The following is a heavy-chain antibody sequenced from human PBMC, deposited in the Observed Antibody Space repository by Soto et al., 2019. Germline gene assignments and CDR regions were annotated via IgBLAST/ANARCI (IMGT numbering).Heavy chain of an antibody. CDR1: GYTLTELS. V-gene: IGHV1-24*01. CDR3: ATGHGYSGSYKY. J-gene: IGHJ4*02. CDR2: FDPEDGET. D-gene: IGHD1-26*01. Sequence: GASVKVSCKVCGYTLTELSMHWVRQAPGKGLEWMGGFDPEDGETIYAQKFQGRVTMTEDTSTDTAYMELSRLRSAATAVYYCATGHGYSGSYKYWGQGTLVTLSS.